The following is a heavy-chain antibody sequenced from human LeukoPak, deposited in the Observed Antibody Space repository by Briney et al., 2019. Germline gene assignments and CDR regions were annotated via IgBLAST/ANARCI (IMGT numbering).Heavy chain of an antibody. Sequence: SETLSLTCTVSGGSISSYYWSWIRQPPGKGLEWIGYIYYSGSTNYSPSLKSRVTISVDTSKNQFSLKLTSVTAADTAVNYCARQTGSGLFILPGGQGTLVTVSS. V-gene: IGHV4-59*08. D-gene: IGHD3/OR15-3a*01. CDR1: GGSISSYY. CDR2: IYYSGST. J-gene: IGHJ4*02. CDR3: ARQTGSGLFILP.